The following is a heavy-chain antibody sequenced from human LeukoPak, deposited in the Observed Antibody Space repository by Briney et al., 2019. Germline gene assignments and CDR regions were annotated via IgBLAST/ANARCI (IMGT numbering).Heavy chain of an antibody. CDR1: GGSISGYY. Sequence: SETLSLTCIVSGGSISGYYWSWIRQPPGKGLEWIGEINHSGSTNYNPSLKSRVTISVDTSKNQFSMKLSSVTAADTAVYYCARRMELAAAGTFDYWGQGILVTVSS. J-gene: IGHJ4*02. CDR3: ARRMELAAAGTFDY. D-gene: IGHD6-13*01. V-gene: IGHV4-34*01. CDR2: INHSGST.